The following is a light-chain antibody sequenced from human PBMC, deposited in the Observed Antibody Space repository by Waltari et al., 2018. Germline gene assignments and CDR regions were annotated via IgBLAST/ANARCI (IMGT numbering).Light chain of an antibody. J-gene: IGLJ1*01. CDR1: SSDIGGYN. V-gene: IGLV2-14*03. CDR2: DVT. Sequence: QSALTQPASVSGSPGQSITISCTGTSSDIGGYNFSWYQQHPGKAPKLVIYDVTNRLSGVSNRLSGSKSGHTASLTISGLQAEDQGDYYCSSYTGSSTLCVFGTGTKVTVL. CDR3: SSYTGSSTLCV.